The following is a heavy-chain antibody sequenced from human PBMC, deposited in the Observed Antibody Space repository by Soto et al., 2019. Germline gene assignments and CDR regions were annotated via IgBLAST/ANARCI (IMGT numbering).Heavy chain of an antibody. V-gene: IGHV3-23*01. D-gene: IGHD2-2*01. CDR2: ISDDGDST. CDR3: AQSLSTAVNYGLDV. CDR1: GFTFSDNA. J-gene: IGHJ6*02. Sequence: EVQLLESGGGLVQPGGSLRLSCGASGFTFSDNAMTWVRQAPGKGLEWVSSISDDGDSTYYADSVKGRFTISRDNSKNTLFLQMSSLGAEDTAVYYCAQSLSTAVNYGLDVWGQGTSVNVSS.